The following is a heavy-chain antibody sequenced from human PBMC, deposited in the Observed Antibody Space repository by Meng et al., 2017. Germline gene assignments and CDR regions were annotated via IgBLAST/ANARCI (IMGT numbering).Heavy chain of an antibody. CDR3: ARVSHTYYYDSSGYYPSDY. Sequence: QVQLWQAGAEVKKPGASVKVSCKASCYTFTSYGLSWVRQAPGQGLEWMGWISAYNGNTNYTQKLQGRVTMTTDTSTSTAYMELRSLRSDDTAVYYCARVSHTYYYDSSGYYPSDYWGQGTLVTVSS. V-gene: IGHV1-18*01. CDR2: ISAYNGNT. CDR1: CYTFTSYG. D-gene: IGHD3-22*01. J-gene: IGHJ4*02.